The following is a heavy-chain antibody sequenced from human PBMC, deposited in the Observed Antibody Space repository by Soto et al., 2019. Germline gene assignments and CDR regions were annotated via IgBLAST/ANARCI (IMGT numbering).Heavy chain of an antibody. Sequence: EASVKVSCKASGYTFTSYGISWVRQAPGQGLEWLGWISPYDDNTSYAQKFQGRVTMTRDTSTSTVYMELSSLRSEDTAVYYCARDRGGYYYGMDVWGQGTTVTVSS. CDR1: GYTFTSYG. CDR2: ISPYDDNT. CDR3: ARDRGGYYYGMDV. V-gene: IGHV1-18*01. D-gene: IGHD3-10*01. J-gene: IGHJ6*02.